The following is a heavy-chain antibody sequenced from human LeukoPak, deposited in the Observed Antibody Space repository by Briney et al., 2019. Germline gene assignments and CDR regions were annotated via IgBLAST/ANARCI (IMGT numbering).Heavy chain of an antibody. J-gene: IGHJ5*02. Sequence: SETLSLTCTVSGGSISSYYWSWIRQPPGKGLEWIGYIYYSGSTNYNPSLKSRVTISVETSKNEFSLKLRSVTAADTAVYYCAGWGTYASTSNWFDPWGQGTLVTVSS. D-gene: IGHD2-2*01. CDR3: AGWGTYASTSNWFDP. V-gene: IGHV4-59*01. CDR1: GGSISSYY. CDR2: IYYSGST.